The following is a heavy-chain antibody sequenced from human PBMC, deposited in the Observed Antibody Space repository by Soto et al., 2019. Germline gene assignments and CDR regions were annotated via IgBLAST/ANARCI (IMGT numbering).Heavy chain of an antibody. CDR2: IYSGGIT. V-gene: IGHV3-66*01. J-gene: IGHJ6*02. Sequence: EVQLVESGGGLVQPGGSLRLSCAVSGFTVSSNYMSWVRQAPGKGLEWVSVIYSGGITYYADSVKGRFTISRDNSKNTVYLQMNSLSAEDTSVYYCARGALRKNYYSYGMDVWGQGTTVTVSS. CDR1: GFTVSSNY. D-gene: IGHD3-16*01. CDR3: ARGALRKNYYSYGMDV.